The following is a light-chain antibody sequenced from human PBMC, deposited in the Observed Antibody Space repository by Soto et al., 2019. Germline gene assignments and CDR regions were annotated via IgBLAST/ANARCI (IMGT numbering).Light chain of an antibody. CDR1: QSVGST. CDR2: DAS. CDR3: QQYNDWPET. V-gene: IGKV3-15*01. J-gene: IGKJ1*01. Sequence: EIVMTQSPATLSVSPGERATLSCRASQSVGSTLAWYQQKVGQAHRLLIYDASARATGIPARFSGSGSGTEFALTSRSLQSEDFAVYYCQQYNDWPETFGQGTKVEIQ.